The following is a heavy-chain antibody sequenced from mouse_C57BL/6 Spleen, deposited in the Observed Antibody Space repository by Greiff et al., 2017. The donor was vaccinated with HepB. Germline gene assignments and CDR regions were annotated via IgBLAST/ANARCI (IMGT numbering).Heavy chain of an antibody. Sequence: EVKLVESGGGLVKPGGSLKLSCAASGFTFSDDGMHWGRQALEKGLEWVAYISSCSSTIYYADTVKGRFTISRDNAKNTLFLQMTSLRSEDTAMYYCARTFYCGSSGDYFDYWGQGTTLTVSS. D-gene: IGHD1-1*01. V-gene: IGHV5-17*01. CDR3: ARTFYCGSSGDYFDY. CDR1: GFTFSDDG. CDR2: ISSCSSTI. J-gene: IGHJ2*01.